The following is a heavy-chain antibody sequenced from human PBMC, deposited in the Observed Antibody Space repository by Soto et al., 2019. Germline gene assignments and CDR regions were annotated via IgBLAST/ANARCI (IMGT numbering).Heavy chain of an antibody. CDR3: ARNMEETGSSYYYYGMDV. Sequence: ASVKVSCKASGGTFSSYAISWVRQAPGQGLEWMGGIIPIFGTANYAQKFQGRVTITADESTSTAYMELSSLRSEDTAVYYCARNMEETGSSYYYYGMDVWGQGTTVTVSS. CDR2: IIPIFGTA. CDR1: GGTFSSYA. D-gene: IGHD3-10*01. J-gene: IGHJ6*02. V-gene: IGHV1-69*13.